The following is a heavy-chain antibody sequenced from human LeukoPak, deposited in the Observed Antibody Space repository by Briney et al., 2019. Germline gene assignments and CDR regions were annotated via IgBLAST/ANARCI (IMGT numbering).Heavy chain of an antibody. CDR2: INTNTGNP. CDR1: GYTFTSYA. J-gene: IGHJ4*02. Sequence: GASVKVSCKTSGYTFTSYAMHWVRQAPGPWLEWMGWINTNTGNPTYAQGSTGRFVFSLDTSVSTAYLQISSLKAEDTAVYYCARATTGTTVGFDYWGQGTLVTVSS. V-gene: IGHV7-4-1*02. D-gene: IGHD1-1*01. CDR3: ARATTGTTVGFDY.